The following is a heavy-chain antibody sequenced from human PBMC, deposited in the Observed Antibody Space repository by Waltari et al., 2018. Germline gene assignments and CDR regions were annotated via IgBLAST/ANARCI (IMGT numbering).Heavy chain of an antibody. CDR2: IYYSGST. J-gene: IGHJ4*02. V-gene: IGHV4-59*01. CDR1: GGSISSYY. CDR3: ARLTTDRSGVDY. Sequence: QVQLQESGPGLVKPSETLSLTCTVSGGSISSYYWSWIRQPPGKGLEWIGYIYYSGSTNYNPSLKSRVTISVDTSKNQFSLKLGSVTAADTAVYYCARLTTDRSGVDYWGQGTLVTVSS. D-gene: IGHD6-19*01.